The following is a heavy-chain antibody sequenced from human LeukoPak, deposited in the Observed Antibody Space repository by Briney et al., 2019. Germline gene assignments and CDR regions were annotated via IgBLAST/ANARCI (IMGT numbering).Heavy chain of an antibody. D-gene: IGHD3-22*01. V-gene: IGHV1-24*01. CDR3: ARDLYYYDSSGYYSPGY. CDR1: GYTLTELS. J-gene: IGHJ4*02. Sequence: ASVKVSCKVSGYTLTELSMHWVRQAPGKGLEWMGRFDSEDGETNYAQKFQGRVMITADKSTSTAYMELSSLRSEDTAVYYCARDLYYYDSSGYYSPGYWGQGTLVTVSS. CDR2: FDSEDGET.